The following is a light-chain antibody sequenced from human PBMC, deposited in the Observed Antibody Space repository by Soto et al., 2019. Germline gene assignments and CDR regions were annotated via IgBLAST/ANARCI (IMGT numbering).Light chain of an antibody. Sequence: DIQMTQSPSTLSAFVGDRVTITCRASQSINNWLAWYQQKPGKAPKLLIYDASSLESGVPSRFSGSGSGTEFTLTISSLQPDDFAIYYCQQYNSFSTFGQGTKLEIK. CDR1: QSINNW. CDR2: DAS. V-gene: IGKV1-5*01. J-gene: IGKJ2*01. CDR3: QQYNSFST.